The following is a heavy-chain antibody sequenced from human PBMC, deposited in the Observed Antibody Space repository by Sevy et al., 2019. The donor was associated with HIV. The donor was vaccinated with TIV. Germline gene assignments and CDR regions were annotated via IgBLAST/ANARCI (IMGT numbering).Heavy chain of an antibody. J-gene: IGHJ4*02. CDR2: VNHSGST. CDR1: GGSFSGYY. D-gene: IGHD3-16*01. V-gene: IGHV4-34*01. CDR3: ARGLGLRAVHRFDY. Sequence: SETLSLTCNVSGGSFSGYYWSWLRQSPGTGLEWIGEVNHSGSTNYNPSLKSRVTILVDTSKSQFSLKLSSVTAADTAVYYCARGLGLRAVHRFDYWGQGTLVTVSS.